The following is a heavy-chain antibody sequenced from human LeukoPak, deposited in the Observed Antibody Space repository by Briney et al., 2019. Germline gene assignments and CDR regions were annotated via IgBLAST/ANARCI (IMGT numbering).Heavy chain of an antibody. V-gene: IGHV3-74*01. CDR3: ARAADYYASGIFY. D-gene: IGHD3-10*01. J-gene: IGHJ4*02. CDR2: INTDGSTT. Sequence: GGSLRLSCAASGFTFSNYWMHWVRQAPGKGLVWVSRINTDGSTTTYADSVRGRFTISRDNAKNTLYLQMNSLRAEDTAVYYCARAADYYASGIFYWGQGTPVTVSS. CDR1: GFTFSNYW.